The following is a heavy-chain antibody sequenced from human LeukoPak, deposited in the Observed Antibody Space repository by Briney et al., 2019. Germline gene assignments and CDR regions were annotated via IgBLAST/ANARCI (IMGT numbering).Heavy chain of an antibody. CDR3: AKGDLTTTGTTSVDY. CDR1: GFTFSSYG. V-gene: IGHV3-30*02. Sequence: PGGSLRPSCAASGFTFSSYGMHWVRQAPGKGLEWVAFIRYDGSNKYYADPVKGRFTISRDNSKNTLYLQMNSLRAEDTAVYYCAKGDLTTTGTTSVDYWGQGTLVTVSS. J-gene: IGHJ4*02. D-gene: IGHD1-1*01. CDR2: IRYDGSNK.